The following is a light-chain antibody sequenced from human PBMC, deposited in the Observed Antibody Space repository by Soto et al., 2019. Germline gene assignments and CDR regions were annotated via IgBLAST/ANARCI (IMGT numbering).Light chain of an antibody. CDR3: AAWDDSLSGPV. J-gene: IGLJ3*02. Sequence: QSVLTQPPSASGTPGQRVTISCSGSSSNIGSYYVYWYRQLPGTAPELLIYSNNQRPSGVPDRFSGSKSGTSASLAISGLRSEDEADYYCAAWDDSLSGPVFGGGTKVTVL. CDR1: SSNIGSYY. CDR2: SNN. V-gene: IGLV1-47*02.